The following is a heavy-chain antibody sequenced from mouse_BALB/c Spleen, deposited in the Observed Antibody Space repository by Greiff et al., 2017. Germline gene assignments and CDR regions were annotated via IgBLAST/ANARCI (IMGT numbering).Heavy chain of an antibody. Sequence: EVKVVESGAELVKPGALVKLSCTASGFNIKDTYMHWVKQRPEQGLEWIGRIDPANGNTKYDPKFQGKATITADTSSNTAYLQLSSLTSEDTAVYYCATFGAMDYWGQGTSVTVSS. J-gene: IGHJ4*01. CDR3: ATFGAMDY. CDR1: GFNIKDTY. V-gene: IGHV14-3*02. CDR2: IDPANGNT.